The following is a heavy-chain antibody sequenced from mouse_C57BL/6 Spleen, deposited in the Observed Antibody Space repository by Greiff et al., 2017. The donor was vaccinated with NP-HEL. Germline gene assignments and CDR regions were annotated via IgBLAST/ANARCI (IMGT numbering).Heavy chain of an antibody. V-gene: IGHV3-6*01. J-gene: IGHJ3*01. Sequence: EVQLVESGPGLVKPSQSLSLTCSVTGYSITSGYYWNWIRQFPGNKLEWMGYISYDGSNNYNPSLKNRISITRDTSKNRFFLKLNSVTTEDTATYYCARDYYGWGQGTLVTVSA. CDR1: GYSITSGYY. CDR2: ISYDGSN. D-gene: IGHD1-1*01. CDR3: ARDYYG.